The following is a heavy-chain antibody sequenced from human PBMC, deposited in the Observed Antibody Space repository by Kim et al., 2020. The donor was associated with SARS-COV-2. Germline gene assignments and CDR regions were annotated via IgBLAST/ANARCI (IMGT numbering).Heavy chain of an antibody. D-gene: IGHD2-2*03. CDR3: ARDGLDGEYFQH. V-gene: IGHV3-66*01. J-gene: IGHJ1*01. Sequence: YYAGPVKGRFTISRDNSKDTLYLQMNSLRAEDTAVYYRARDGLDGEYFQHWGQGTLVTVSS.